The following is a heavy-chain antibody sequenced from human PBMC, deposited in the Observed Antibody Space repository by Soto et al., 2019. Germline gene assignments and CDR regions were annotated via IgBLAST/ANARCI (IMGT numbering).Heavy chain of an antibody. V-gene: IGHV2-5*02. CDR2: IYWDDDK. J-gene: IGHJ3*02. Sequence: QITLKESGPTLVKPTQTLTLTCTFSGFSLSTSGVAVGWIRQPPGKALEWPALIYWDDDKRYSPSMKGRLTITRDTSKNQVVLIMTNMDPEDTATYYCAHRLTATAFDIWGQGTMVTVSS. CDR3: AHRLTATAFDI. D-gene: IGHD2-21*02. CDR1: GFSLSTSGVA.